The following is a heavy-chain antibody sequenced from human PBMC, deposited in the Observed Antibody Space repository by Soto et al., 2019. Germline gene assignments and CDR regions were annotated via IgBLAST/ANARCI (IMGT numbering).Heavy chain of an antibody. CDR1: GGSFSGYY. V-gene: IGHV4-34*01. D-gene: IGHD3-16*02. Sequence: SETLSLTCAVYGGSFSGYYWSWIRQPPGKGLEWIGEINHSGSTNYNPSLKSRVTISVDTSKNQFSLKLSSVTAADTAVYYCAKLSSSPFDYWGQGTLVTVSS. CDR3: AKLSSSPFDY. CDR2: INHSGST. J-gene: IGHJ4*02.